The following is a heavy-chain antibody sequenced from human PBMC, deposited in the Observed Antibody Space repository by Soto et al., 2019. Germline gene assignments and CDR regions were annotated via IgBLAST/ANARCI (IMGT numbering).Heavy chain of an antibody. J-gene: IGHJ4*02. V-gene: IGHV1-2*02. CDR1: GFTFTGYY. Sequence: HVQLVQSGAEVKKPGASVKVSCKASGFTFTGYYIHWVRQAPGQGLEWVGWINPDSGGTNYAQKFQGRVTMTRDTSIGTAYMELSRLTSDDTALSHCARSGDYARTELKSWGQGTLVTVSS. CDR3: ARSGDYARTELKS. D-gene: IGHD4-17*01. CDR2: INPDSGGT.